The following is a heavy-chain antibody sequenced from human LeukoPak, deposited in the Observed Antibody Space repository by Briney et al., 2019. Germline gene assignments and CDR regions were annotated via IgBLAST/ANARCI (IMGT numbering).Heavy chain of an antibody. V-gene: IGHV1-2*02. CDR3: AREPFSSGWDY. CDR1: GYTFTRLC. J-gene: IGHJ4*02. D-gene: IGHD6-19*01. Sequence: ASVKVSCKASGYTFTRLCISWVRQAPGQGLEWMGWINPNSGGTKYAQKFQGRVTMTRDTSISTAYMELTRLRSYDTAVYYCAREPFSSGWDYWGQGTLVTVSS. CDR2: INPNSGGT.